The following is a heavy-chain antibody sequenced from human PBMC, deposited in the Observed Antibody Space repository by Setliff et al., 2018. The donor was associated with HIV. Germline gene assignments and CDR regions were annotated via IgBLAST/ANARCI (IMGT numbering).Heavy chain of an antibody. CDR1: GFTFSSYG. V-gene: IGHV3-30*18. D-gene: IGHD3-10*01. CDR2: ISKDGSKN. CDR3: AKELADDYCSGRLNYYYYYGMDV. J-gene: IGHJ6*02. Sequence: PGGSLRLSCAASGFTFSSYGMHWVRQAPGTGREWGAVISKDGSKNYYADSVKGRFTITRDNAKNSLSLQMNSLRAEETALYYCAKELADDYCSGRLNYYYYYGMDVWGQGTRVTVSS.